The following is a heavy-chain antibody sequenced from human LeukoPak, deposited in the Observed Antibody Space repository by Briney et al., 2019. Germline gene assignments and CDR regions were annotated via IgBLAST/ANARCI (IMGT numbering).Heavy chain of an antibody. CDR1: GGSISNYY. CDR3: AIEISMTVGGGAFDI. CDR2: IYYTAST. Sequence: SQTLSLTCTVSGGSISNYYLTWIRQPPGKGLEWIGYIYYTASTNYNPTLKSRVTISVDTTKNQFSLKLTSVITADTAVYYWAIEISMTVGGGAFDIWGQGTMVTVSS. J-gene: IGHJ3*02. V-gene: IGHV4-59*01. D-gene: IGHD3-22*01.